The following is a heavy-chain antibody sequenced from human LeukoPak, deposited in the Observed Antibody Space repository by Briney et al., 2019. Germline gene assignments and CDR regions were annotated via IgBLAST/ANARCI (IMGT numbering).Heavy chain of an antibody. J-gene: IGHJ6*02. CDR2: VYPGDSDT. V-gene: IGHV5-51*01. CDR3: ARHSVPSCSSTSCYHYYYYGMDV. Sequence: RGESLKISCKGSGYSFTGPWIGWVRQLPGKGLEWMGIVYPGDSDTRYSPSFQGQVTISADKSINTAYLQWSSLKASDTAMYYRARHSVPSCSSTSCYHYYYYGMDVWRQGTTVTVSS. CDR1: GYSFTGPW. D-gene: IGHD2-2*01.